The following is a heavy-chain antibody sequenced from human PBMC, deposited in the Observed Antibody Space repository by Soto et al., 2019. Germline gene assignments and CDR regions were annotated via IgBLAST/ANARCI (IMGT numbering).Heavy chain of an antibody. Sequence: GGSLRLSCAASGFTFSSNWMHWVRRVPGRGLVWVSRIDTDGTTTDYVDSVKGRFTISRDNAKRTLYLQMNGLRAEDTAVYYCARDGEGFWGQGTLVTV. CDR2: IDTDGTTT. CDR1: GFTFSSNW. D-gene: IGHD2-21*01. CDR3: ARDGEGF. V-gene: IGHV3-74*01. J-gene: IGHJ4*02.